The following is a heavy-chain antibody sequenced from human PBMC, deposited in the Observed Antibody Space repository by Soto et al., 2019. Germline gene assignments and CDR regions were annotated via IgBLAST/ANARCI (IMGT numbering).Heavy chain of an antibody. Sequence: EVQLLESGGGLVQPGGSLRLSCAASGFTFGSYAMSWVRQAPGRGLEWVSGVSSSGGNSFYADSVKGRFTISRDDSENMVYLQMNSQRGEDTAVYYCAKSYRFTEDYRGHGARVTVSS. CDR3: AKSYRFTEDY. CDR1: GFTFGSYA. V-gene: IGHV3-23*01. CDR2: VSSSGGNS. J-gene: IGHJ4*01. D-gene: IGHD2-15*01.